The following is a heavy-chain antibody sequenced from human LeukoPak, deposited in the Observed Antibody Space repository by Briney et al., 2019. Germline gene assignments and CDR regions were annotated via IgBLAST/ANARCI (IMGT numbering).Heavy chain of an antibody. J-gene: IGHJ4*02. Sequence: PSETLSLTCAVYGGSFSGYYWSWIRQPPGKGLEWIGEINHSGSTNYNPSLKSRVTISVDTSKNQFSLKLSSVTAADTAVYYCARQGPPSMTTVVTPDYWGQGTLVTVSS. CDR1: GGSFSGYY. CDR3: ARQGPPSMTTVVTPDY. CDR2: INHSGST. D-gene: IGHD4-23*01. V-gene: IGHV4-34*01.